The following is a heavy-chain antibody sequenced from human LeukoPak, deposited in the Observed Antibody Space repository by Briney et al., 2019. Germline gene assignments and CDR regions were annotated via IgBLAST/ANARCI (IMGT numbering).Heavy chain of an antibody. V-gene: IGHV3-9*01. D-gene: IGHD6-13*01. Sequence: PGGSLRLSCAASGFTFDDYAMHWVRQAPGKGLEWVSGISWNSGSIGYADSVKGRFTISRDNAKNSLYLQMNSLRAEDTALYYCAKAGYSSSWSENWFDPWGQGTLVTVSS. J-gene: IGHJ5*02. CDR3: AKAGYSSSWSENWFDP. CDR1: GFTFDDYA. CDR2: ISWNSGSI.